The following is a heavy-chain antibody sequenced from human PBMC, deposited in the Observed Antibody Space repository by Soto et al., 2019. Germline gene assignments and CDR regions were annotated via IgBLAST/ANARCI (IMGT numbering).Heavy chain of an antibody. D-gene: IGHD6-19*01. CDR2: INHSGST. J-gene: IGHJ4*02. Sequence: SETLSLTCAVYGGSFSGYYWSWIRQPPGKGLEWIGEINHSGSTNYNPSLKSRVTISVDTSKNQFSLKLSSVTAADTAVYYCARASRIAVAGSGDFDYWGQGTLVTVS. CDR3: ARASRIAVAGSGDFDY. CDR1: GGSFSGYY. V-gene: IGHV4-34*01.